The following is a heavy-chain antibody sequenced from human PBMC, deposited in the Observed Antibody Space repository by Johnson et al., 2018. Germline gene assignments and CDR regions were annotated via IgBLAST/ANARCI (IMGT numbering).Heavy chain of an antibody. J-gene: IGHJ4*02. CDR2: ISNDGSTK. CDR3: AQDRTAPGY. V-gene: IGHV3-30*18. Sequence: QVQLVQSGGGVVQPGRSLRLSCAASGFIFSTYGMHWVRQAPGKGLEWVAFISNDGSTKYYEDSVKGRFTISRDNSQNTLYLQMDSLRDEDTAVYYCAQDRTAPGYWGQGTLVTVSS. CDR1: GFIFSTYG.